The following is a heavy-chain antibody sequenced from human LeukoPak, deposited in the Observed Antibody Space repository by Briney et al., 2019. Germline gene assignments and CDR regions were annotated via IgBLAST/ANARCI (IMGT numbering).Heavy chain of an antibody. V-gene: IGHV3-23*01. Sequence: PGGSLRLSCAASGFTFSTYAMSWVRQAPGKGLEWVSTSGSSGGTYYADSVKGRFTISRDKSKNTLYLHMNSLRAEDTAVYYCAKRSSSSSNNIYYFVYWGQGTLVTVSS. J-gene: IGHJ4*02. CDR2: SGSSGGT. D-gene: IGHD6-6*01. CDR1: GFTFSTYA. CDR3: AKRSSSSSNNIYYFVY.